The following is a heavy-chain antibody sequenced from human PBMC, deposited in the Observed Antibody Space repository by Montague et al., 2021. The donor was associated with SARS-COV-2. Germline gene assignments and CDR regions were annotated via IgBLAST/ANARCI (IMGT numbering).Heavy chain of an antibody. CDR1: GASITSYY. V-gene: IGHV4-59*12. Sequence: SETLSLTCSVSGASITSYYCIWMRQPPGKTLEWIGYISYSGTTTYNPSLESRLTISRDTSKNQFSLKLSSVTAADTAVYYCARGTEYGSGIYSHYYYDHWGQGTLVTVSS. CDR3: ARGTEYGSGIYSHYYYDH. CDR2: ISYSGTT. D-gene: IGHD3-10*01. J-gene: IGHJ4*02.